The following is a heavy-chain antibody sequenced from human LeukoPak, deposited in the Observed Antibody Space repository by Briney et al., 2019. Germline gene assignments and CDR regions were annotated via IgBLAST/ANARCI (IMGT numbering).Heavy chain of an antibody. CDR1: GYTFTGYY. CDR2: INPNSGGT. D-gene: IGHD6-19*01. Sequence: ASVKVSCKASGYTFTGYYMHWVRQAPGQGLEWMGWINPNSGGTNYAQKFQGRVTMTRDTSISTAYMELSRLRSDDTAVYYCARASIAVAGTWFDYWGQGTLVTASS. V-gene: IGHV1-2*02. J-gene: IGHJ4*02. CDR3: ARASIAVAGTWFDY.